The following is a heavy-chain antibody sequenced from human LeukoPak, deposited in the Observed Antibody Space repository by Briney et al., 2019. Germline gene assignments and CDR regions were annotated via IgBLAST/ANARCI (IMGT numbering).Heavy chain of an antibody. CDR1: GFTFSSYA. CDR2: LSYDGSNK. V-gene: IGHV3-30*18. J-gene: IGHJ4*02. CDR3: AKVAKGNIVVVTALDY. D-gene: IGHD2-21*02. Sequence: GSSLRLSCGASGFTFSSYAMHWVRQAPGKGLEWVAILSYDGSNKFYADSVKGRFTISRDNSKNTLYLQMNSLGPEDTAMYYCAKVAKGNIVVVTALDYWGPGTLVTVSS.